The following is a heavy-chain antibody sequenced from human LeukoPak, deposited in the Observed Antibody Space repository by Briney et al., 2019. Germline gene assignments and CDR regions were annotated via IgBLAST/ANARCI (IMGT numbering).Heavy chain of an antibody. CDR2: IIPIFGTA. CDR1: GGTFSSYA. V-gene: IGHV1-69*01. CDR3: ASGERITMVRGVIGYYYYYMDV. J-gene: IGHJ6*03. D-gene: IGHD3-10*01. Sequence: SSVKVSCKASGGTFSSYAISWVRQAPGQGLEWMGGIIPIFGTANYAQKFQGRVTITADESTSTAYMGLSSLRSEDTAVYYCASGERITMVRGVIGYYYYYMDVWGKGTTVTVSS.